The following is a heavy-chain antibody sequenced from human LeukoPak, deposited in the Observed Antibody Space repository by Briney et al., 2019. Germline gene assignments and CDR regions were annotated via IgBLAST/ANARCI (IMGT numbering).Heavy chain of an antibody. J-gene: IGHJ4*02. CDR3: AGDSRDGYNSGAPYFDY. CDR1: GFTVSSNY. V-gene: IGHV3-66*02. CDR2: IYSGGST. D-gene: IGHD5-24*01. Sequence: PGGSLRLSCAASGFTVSSNYMSWVRQAPGKGLEWVSVIYSGGSTYYADSVKGRFTISRDNSKNTLYLQMNSLRAEDTAVYYCAGDSRDGYNSGAPYFDYWGQGTLVTVSS.